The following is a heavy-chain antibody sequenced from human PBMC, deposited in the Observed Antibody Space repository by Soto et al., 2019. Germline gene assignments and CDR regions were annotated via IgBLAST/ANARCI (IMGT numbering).Heavy chain of an antibody. CDR1: GGSFSGYY. CDR2: INHSGST. Sequence: SETLSLTCAVYGGSFSGYYWSWIRQPPGKGLEWIGEINHSGSTNYNPSLKSRVTISVDTSKNQFSLKLSPVTAADTAVYYCARGRIEYSCYDLSYGHYRDLLSFPTRRSSDL. V-gene: IGHV4-34*01. D-gene: IGHD5-12*01. CDR3: ARGRIEYSCYDLSYGHYRDLLSFPTRRSSDL. J-gene: IGHJ2*01.